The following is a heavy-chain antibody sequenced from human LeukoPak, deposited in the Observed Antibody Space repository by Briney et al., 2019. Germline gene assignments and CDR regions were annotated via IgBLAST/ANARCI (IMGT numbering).Heavy chain of an antibody. CDR3: ARRSPRGWFDP. CDR1: GGSISSYY. J-gene: IGHJ5*02. CDR2: IYYSGST. D-gene: IGHD3-10*01. V-gene: IGHV4-59*08. Sequence: SETLSLTCTASGGSISSYYWSWIRQPPGKGLEWIGYIYYSGSTNYNPSLKSRVTISVDTSKNQFSLKLSSVTAADTAVYYCARRSPRGWFDPWGQGTLVTVSS.